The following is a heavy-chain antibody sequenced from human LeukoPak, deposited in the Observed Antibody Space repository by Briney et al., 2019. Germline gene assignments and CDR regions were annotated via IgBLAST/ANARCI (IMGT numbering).Heavy chain of an antibody. D-gene: IGHD6-13*01. V-gene: IGHV1-2*02. CDR1: GYTFTGYY. CDR2: INPNSGGT. CDR3: ARGFRIAAADRTVGY. J-gene: IGHJ4*02. Sequence: ASVKVSCKASGYTFTGYYMHWVRQAPGQGLEWMGWINPNSGGTNYAQKFQGRVTMTRDTSISTAYMELSRLRSDDTAVYYCARGFRIAAADRTVGYWGQGTLVTVSS.